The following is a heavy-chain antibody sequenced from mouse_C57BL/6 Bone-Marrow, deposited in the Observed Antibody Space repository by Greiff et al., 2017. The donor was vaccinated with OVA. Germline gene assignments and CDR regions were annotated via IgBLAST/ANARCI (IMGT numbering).Heavy chain of an antibody. V-gene: IGHV5-4*01. CDR2: ISDSGSYT. J-gene: IGHJ4*01. Sequence: EVHLVESGGGLVKPGGSLKLSCAASGFTFSSYAMSWVRQTPEKRLEWVATISDSGSYTYYPDNVKGRFTITRDNAKNNLYLQMSHLKSEDTAMYYCARDYYGSSFYAMDYWGQGTSVTVSS. CDR3: ARDYYGSSFYAMDY. D-gene: IGHD1-1*01. CDR1: GFTFSSYA.